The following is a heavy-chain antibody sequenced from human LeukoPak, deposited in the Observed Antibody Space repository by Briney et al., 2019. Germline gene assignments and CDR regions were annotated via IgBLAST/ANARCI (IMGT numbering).Heavy chain of an antibody. J-gene: IGHJ4*02. CDR2: IIPILGIA. CDR3: ARATARGGSGTPYY. CDR1: GGTFSSYA. Sequence: SVKVSCKASGGTFSSYAISWVRQAPGQGLEWMGRIIPILGIANYAQKFQGRVTITADKSTSTAYMELSSLRSEDTAVYYCARATARGGSGTPYYWGQGTLVTVSS. V-gene: IGHV1-69*04. D-gene: IGHD3-10*01.